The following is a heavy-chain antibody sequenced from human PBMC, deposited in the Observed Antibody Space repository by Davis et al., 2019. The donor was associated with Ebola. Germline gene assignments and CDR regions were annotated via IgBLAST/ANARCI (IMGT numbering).Heavy chain of an antibody. CDR3: TSDDYYDSRARDY. Sequence: GGSLRLSCAASGFTFSGSAMHWVRQASGKGLEWVGRIRSKANSYATAYAASVKGRFTISRDDSKNTAYLQMNSLKTEDTAVYYCTSDDYYDSRARDYWGQGTRVTVSS. CDR1: GFTFSGSA. CDR2: IRSKANSYAT. D-gene: IGHD3-22*01. J-gene: IGHJ4*02. V-gene: IGHV3-73*01.